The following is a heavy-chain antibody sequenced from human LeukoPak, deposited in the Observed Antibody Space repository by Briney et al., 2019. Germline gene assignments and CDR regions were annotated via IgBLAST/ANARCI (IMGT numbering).Heavy chain of an antibody. D-gene: IGHD2-15*01. CDR3: ARVACSGGSCYLVDY. CDR1: GFTFSSYS. J-gene: IGHJ4*02. V-gene: IGHV3-48*02. Sequence: GGSLRLSCAASGFTFSSYSMNWVRQAPGKGLEWVSYISSSSTIYYADSVKGRFTISRDNAKNSLYLQMNSLRDEDTAVYYCARVACSGGSCYLVDYWGQGTLVTVSS. CDR2: ISSSSTI.